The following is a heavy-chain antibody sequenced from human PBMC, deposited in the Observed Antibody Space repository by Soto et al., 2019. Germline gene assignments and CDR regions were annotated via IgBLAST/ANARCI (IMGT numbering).Heavy chain of an antibody. D-gene: IGHD5-18*01. CDR1: GYTFNTYS. V-gene: IGHV1-18*01. J-gene: IGHJ4*02. CDR3: ARENVLSYVDTAMVDYFDY. Sequence: QVQLVQSGAEVKKPGASVKVSCKASGYTFNTYSISWVRQAPGRGLEWMGWISGYNGDTHYAQKFQGRVTMTTDTSTSTAYMELRSLRSDDTAMYYCARENVLSYVDTAMVDYFDYWGQGTLVTVSS. CDR2: ISGYNGDT.